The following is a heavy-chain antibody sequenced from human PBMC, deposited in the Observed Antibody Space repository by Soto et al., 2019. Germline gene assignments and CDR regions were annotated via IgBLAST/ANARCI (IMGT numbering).Heavy chain of an antibody. CDR1: GDSVSSNTAS. CDR3: AKGDNLGPKTGYAFDP. V-gene: IGHV6-1*01. Sequence: SQTLSLACAISGDSVSSNTASCNWIRQSPSRGLEWLGRTYFRSKWYNDHAGSVKSRIIIIPDTSNNHFSLQLNSVPPEDTAVYFCAKGDNLGPKTGYAFDPWGQGIMVTVSS. CDR2: TYFRSKWYN. D-gene: IGHD5-12*01. J-gene: IGHJ5*02.